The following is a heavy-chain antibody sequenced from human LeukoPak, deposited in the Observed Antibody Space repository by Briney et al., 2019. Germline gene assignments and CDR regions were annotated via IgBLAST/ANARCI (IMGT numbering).Heavy chain of an antibody. D-gene: IGHD6-19*01. CDR2: ISVDGGDI. CDR3: AKDFPGYSSGCLDY. V-gene: IGHV3-23*01. Sequence: QSGGSLRLSCAASRFAFHNYAMTWIRQAPERGLEWVSSISVDGGDIKYTDSAKGRFTISRDNSKGTLYLQMDSLRAEDTAVYYCAKDFPGYSSGCLDYWGQGTLVTVSS. J-gene: IGHJ4*02. CDR1: RFAFHNYA.